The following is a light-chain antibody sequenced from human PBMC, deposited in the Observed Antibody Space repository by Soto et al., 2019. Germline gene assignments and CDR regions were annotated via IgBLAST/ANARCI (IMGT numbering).Light chain of an antibody. CDR1: QQISNW. Sequence: DIQMTQSPSTRSASVGDRVTITCRASQQISNWLAWYQQKPGTAPKLLISDASNLESGVSSRFSGSGSGTEFNLTISSLQPDDFATYYCQQYNSYSWTFGQGTKVDIK. J-gene: IGKJ1*01. CDR2: DAS. CDR3: QQYNSYSWT. V-gene: IGKV1-5*01.